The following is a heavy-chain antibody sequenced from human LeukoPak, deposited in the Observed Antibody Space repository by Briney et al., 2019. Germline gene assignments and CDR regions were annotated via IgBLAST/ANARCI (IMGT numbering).Heavy chain of an antibody. CDR1: GFTFHDSY. CDR2: IGGSDNIV. CDR3: AREAVAGAFDL. V-gene: IGHV3-11*01. Sequence: SLRLSCATSGFTFHDSYMSWISQAPGKGLEWVADIGGSDNIVSYGESVRGRFAISRDFATDSLYLQMDSLRAEDTAVYYCAREAVAGAFDLWGQGTLVSVSS. J-gene: IGHJ5*02. D-gene: IGHD6-19*01.